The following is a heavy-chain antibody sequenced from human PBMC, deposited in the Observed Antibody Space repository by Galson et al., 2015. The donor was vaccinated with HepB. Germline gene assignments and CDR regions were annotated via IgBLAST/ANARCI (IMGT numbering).Heavy chain of an antibody. Sequence: CAISGDSVSRNSGAWNWIRQSQSRGLEWLGRTYYRSKWYNDYAVSVKSRITIKADTSKNQFSLQLNSVTPEDTAVYYCAREPHAFDTWGQVTIVTVSS. V-gene: IGHV6-1*01. CDR1: GDSVSRNSGA. CDR3: AREPHAFDT. J-gene: IGHJ3*02. CDR2: TYYRSKWYN.